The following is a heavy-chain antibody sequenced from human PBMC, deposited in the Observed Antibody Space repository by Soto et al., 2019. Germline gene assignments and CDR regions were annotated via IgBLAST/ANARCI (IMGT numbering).Heavy chain of an antibody. Sequence: QVQLVQSGAEVKKPGASVKVSCKASGDTFTDYYIHCVRQAPGQGLEWMGTVNPSGGHTTYAQHFLGRMTMTRDTSTSTLYVELTSLTSEDTAVYYCARGGHVVVVTAALDYWGQGTLVTVSS. CDR2: VNPSGGHT. J-gene: IGHJ4*02. V-gene: IGHV1-46*01. CDR3: ARGGHVVVVTAALDY. CDR1: GDTFTDYY. D-gene: IGHD2-21*02.